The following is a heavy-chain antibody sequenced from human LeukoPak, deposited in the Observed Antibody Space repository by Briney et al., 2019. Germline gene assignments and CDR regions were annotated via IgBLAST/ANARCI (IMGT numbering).Heavy chain of an antibody. Sequence: GGSLRLSCAASGFTFSSYAMHWVRQAPGKGLERVAVISYDGSNKYYADPVKGRFTISRDNSKNTLYLQMNSLRAEDTAVYYCARSRVVATPGPSWGQGTLVTVSS. CDR2: ISYDGSNK. CDR3: ARSRVVATPGPS. D-gene: IGHD2-15*01. J-gene: IGHJ4*02. CDR1: GFTFSSYA. V-gene: IGHV3-30*04.